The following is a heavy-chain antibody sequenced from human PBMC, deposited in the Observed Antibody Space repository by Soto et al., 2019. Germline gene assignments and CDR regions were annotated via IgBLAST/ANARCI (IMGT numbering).Heavy chain of an antibody. Sequence: PSETLSLTCAVSGGSFSGFYWSWIRQSPGKGLEWIGEIDHIGITNHNTALRSRATMSVDTSKNQFSLKLRSVTAADTAVYYCARGVSVTLAVQGGAPDKNYFDSWSQGTLVTVSS. CDR3: ARGVSVTLAVQGGAPDKNYFDS. CDR2: IDHIGIT. D-gene: IGHD1-26*01. CDR1: GGSFSGFY. J-gene: IGHJ4*02. V-gene: IGHV4-34*04.